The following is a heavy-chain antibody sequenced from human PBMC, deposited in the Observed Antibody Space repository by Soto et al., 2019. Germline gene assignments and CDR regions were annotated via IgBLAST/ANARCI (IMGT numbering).Heavy chain of an antibody. D-gene: IGHD2-2*01. J-gene: IGHJ6*02. CDR3: AHTCSSTSCYRYYYYGMDV. CDR1: GFSLSTSGVG. V-gene: IGHV2-5*02. Sequence: SGPTLVNPTQTLTLTCTFSGFSLSTSGVGVGWIRQPPGKALEWLALIYWDDDKRYSPSLKSRLTITKDTSKNQVVLTMTNMDPVDTATYYCAHTCSSTSCYRYYYYGMDVWGQGTTVTVSS. CDR2: IYWDDDK.